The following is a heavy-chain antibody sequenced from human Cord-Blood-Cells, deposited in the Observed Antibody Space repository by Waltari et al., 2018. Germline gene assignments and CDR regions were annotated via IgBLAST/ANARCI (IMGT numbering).Heavy chain of an antibody. J-gene: IGHJ4*02. CDR1: GYTFTGYY. V-gene: IGHV1-2*02. CDR3: ARDRWYYDSSGYYYFDY. Sequence: QVQLVQSGAEVKKPGASVKVSCKASGYTFTGYYMHWVRQAPGQGLEWMGWINPHSGGTNYAQKFQGRVTMARDTSISTAYMELCRLRSDDTAVYYCARDRWYYDSSGYYYFDYWGQGTLVTVSS. CDR2: INPHSGGT. D-gene: IGHD3-22*01.